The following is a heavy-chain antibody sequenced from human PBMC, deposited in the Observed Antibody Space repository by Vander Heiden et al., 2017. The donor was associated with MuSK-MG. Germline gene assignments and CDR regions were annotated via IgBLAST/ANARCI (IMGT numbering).Heavy chain of an antibody. V-gene: IGHV1-69*06. CDR3: ARDHFDWLTRYWYFDL. D-gene: IGHD3-9*01. Sequence: QVQLVQSGAEVKKPGSSVKVSCKASGGTFSSYAISWVRQAPGQGLEWMGGIIPIFGTANYAQKFQGRVTITADKSTSTAYMELSSLRSEDTAVYYCARDHFDWLTRYWYFDLWGRGTLVTVSS. CDR2: IIPIFGTA. CDR1: GGTFSSYA. J-gene: IGHJ2*01.